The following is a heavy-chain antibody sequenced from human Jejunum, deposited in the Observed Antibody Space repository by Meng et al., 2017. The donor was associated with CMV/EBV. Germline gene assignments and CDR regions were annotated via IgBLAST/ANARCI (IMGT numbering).Heavy chain of an antibody. V-gene: IGHV3-23*01. Sequence: WVRQVPGKGVHWVAAITGSGARRTYYANSVKGRFTISRDDSKNTLYLEMNSLRAEDTAVYYCAKDLKGGGYCGSTTCYSVGGGMDVWGQGTTVTVSS. D-gene: IGHD2-2*01. CDR3: AKDLKGGGYCGSTTCYSVGGGMDV. J-gene: IGHJ6*02. CDR2: ITGSGARRT.